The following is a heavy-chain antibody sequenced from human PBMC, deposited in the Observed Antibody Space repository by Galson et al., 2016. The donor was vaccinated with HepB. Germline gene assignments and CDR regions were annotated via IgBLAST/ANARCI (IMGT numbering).Heavy chain of an antibody. V-gene: IGHV4-39*01. CDR1: GGSISSSYY. J-gene: IGHJ4*02. D-gene: IGHD2-2*01. Sequence: SETLSLTCTVSGGSISSSYYWGWIRQPPGKGLEWIGSMYYSGNTYYNPSLKSRVTISVDTSKNQFSLQLSSVTAADTAVYYCARAHCSTVGCNHPYYFDNWGQGTLVTVSS. CDR3: ARAHCSTVGCNHPYYFDN. CDR2: MYYSGNT.